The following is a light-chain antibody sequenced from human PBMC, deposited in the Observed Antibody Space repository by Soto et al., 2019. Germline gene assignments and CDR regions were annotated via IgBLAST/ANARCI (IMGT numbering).Light chain of an antibody. J-gene: IGKJ1*01. Sequence: ESVLTQSQDTLSLSPGERATLSCSASQSVSSTYLAWYQQKPGQAPRLLIYGASSRATGIPARFSGSGSGTDFTLTISSLEPEDFAVYYCQERSNWPRTFGQGTKV. CDR3: QERSNWPRT. CDR1: QSVSSTY. CDR2: GAS. V-gene: IGKV3D-20*02.